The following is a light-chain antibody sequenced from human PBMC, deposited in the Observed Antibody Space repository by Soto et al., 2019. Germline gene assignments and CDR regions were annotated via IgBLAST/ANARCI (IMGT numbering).Light chain of an antibody. V-gene: IGLV2-14*01. J-gene: IGLJ3*02. CDR3: CSYTTTTTWV. CDR2: EVS. Sequence: QSALTQPASVSGSPGQSITISCTGTSSDVGAYNYVSWYQHHPGRAPKLTLYEVSYRPSGVSTRFSGSKSGNTASLTISGLQAEDEADYYCCSYTTTTTWVFGGGTKLTVL. CDR1: SSDVGAYNY.